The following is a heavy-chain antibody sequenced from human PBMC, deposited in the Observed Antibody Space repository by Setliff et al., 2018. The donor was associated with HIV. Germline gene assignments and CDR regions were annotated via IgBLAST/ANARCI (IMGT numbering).Heavy chain of an antibody. CDR2: ISGSGGST. Sequence: PGGSLRLSCAASGFTFNSYAMSWVRQAPGKGLEWVSSISGSGGSTYYADSVKGRFTISRDNSKNTLYLQMNSLRAEDTAVYYCAREGIAAAGSYSYGFGQIDYWGQGTLVTVPQ. D-gene: IGHD6-13*01. V-gene: IGHV3-23*01. CDR1: GFTFNSYA. J-gene: IGHJ4*02. CDR3: AREGIAAAGSYSYGFGQIDY.